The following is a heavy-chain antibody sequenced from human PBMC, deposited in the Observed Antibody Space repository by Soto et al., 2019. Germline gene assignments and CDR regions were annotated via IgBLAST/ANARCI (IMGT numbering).Heavy chain of an antibody. CDR1: GGSISSGGYY. J-gene: IGHJ5*02. Sequence: QVQLQESGPGLVKPSQTLSLTCTVSGGSISSGGYYWSWIRQHPGKGLAWIGYLYYSGSTYYNPSLKSRVTISVDTSKNQFSLKLSSGPAADTAGYYCARVSSGRRRREINWFEPWGQGTLVTVSS. V-gene: IGHV4-31*03. CDR3: ARVSSGRRRREINWFEP. D-gene: IGHD3-10*01. CDR2: LYYSGST.